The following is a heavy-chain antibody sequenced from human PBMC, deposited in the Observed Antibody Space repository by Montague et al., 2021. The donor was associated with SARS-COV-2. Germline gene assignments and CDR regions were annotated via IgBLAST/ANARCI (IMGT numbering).Heavy chain of an antibody. D-gene: IGHD3-9*01. Sequence: VKPTQTLXLTCTFSGFSLSTSGMRASWIRQPPGKALEWLARIDXDYDKFYSTSLKTRLTISKDTSKNQVVLTMTNMDPVDTATYYCARSYYDILTAYYTPFDYWGQGTLVTVSS. V-gene: IGHV2-70*04. CDR1: GFSLSTSGMR. CDR3: ARSYYDILTAYYTPFDY. CDR2: IDXDYDK. J-gene: IGHJ4*02.